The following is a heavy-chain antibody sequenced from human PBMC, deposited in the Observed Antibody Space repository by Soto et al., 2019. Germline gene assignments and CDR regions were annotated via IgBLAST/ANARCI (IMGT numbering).Heavy chain of an antibody. J-gene: IGHJ4*02. Sequence: QVQLVESGGGVVQPGRSLRLSCAASGFTFSSYAMHWVRQAPGKGLEWVAVISYDGSNKYYADSVKGRFTISGDNSKNTLYLQMNSLRAEDTAVYYCARDTTRSSRQQLVRGCDYWGQGTLVTVSS. D-gene: IGHD6-13*01. CDR3: ARDTTRSSRQQLVRGCDY. CDR1: GFTFSSYA. V-gene: IGHV3-30-3*01. CDR2: ISYDGSNK.